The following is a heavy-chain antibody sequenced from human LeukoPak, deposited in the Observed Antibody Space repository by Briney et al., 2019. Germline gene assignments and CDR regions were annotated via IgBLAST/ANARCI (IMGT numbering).Heavy chain of an antibody. CDR2: IYYSGST. V-gene: IGHV4-59*08. J-gene: IGHJ4*02. Sequence: SETLPLTCTVSGGTISSYYWSWIRQPPGKGLEWFGYIYYSGSTNSNPSLKSRVTISVDTSKNQFSLKLSSVTAADTAVYYCARLRKEQWLVPDFDYWGQGTLVTVSS. CDR3: ARLRKEQWLVPDFDY. D-gene: IGHD6-19*01. CDR1: GGTISSYY.